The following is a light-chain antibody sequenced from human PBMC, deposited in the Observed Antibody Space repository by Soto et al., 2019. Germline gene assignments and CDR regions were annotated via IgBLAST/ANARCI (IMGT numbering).Light chain of an antibody. CDR1: SSDVGGYNY. J-gene: IGLJ2*01. Sequence: QSVLTQPASVSGSPGQSITISCTGTSSDVGGYNYVSWYQQHPGKAPKLMIYEVSNRPSRVSNRFSGSKSGNTASLTISGLQAEDEADYYCSSYTKSNTLVFGGGTKVTVL. CDR2: EVS. V-gene: IGLV2-14*01. CDR3: SSYTKSNTLV.